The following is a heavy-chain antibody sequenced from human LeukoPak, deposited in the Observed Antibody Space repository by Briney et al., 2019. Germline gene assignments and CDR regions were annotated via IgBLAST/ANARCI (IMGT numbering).Heavy chain of an antibody. V-gene: IGHV4-61*03. CDR1: GGSISSTIYY. Sequence: SETLSLTCAVSGGSISSTIYYWGWIRQPPGKGLELIGSVYYSGTTNYNPSLKSRVTISVDMSKNHFSLKMNSVTAADTAVYYCARDPAPTAVPGGYFDYWGQGSLVTVSS. CDR3: ARDPAPTAVPGGYFDY. J-gene: IGHJ4*02. CDR2: VYYSGTT. D-gene: IGHD6-19*01.